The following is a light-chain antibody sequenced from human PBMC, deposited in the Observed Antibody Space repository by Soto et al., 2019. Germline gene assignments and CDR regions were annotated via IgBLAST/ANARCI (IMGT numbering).Light chain of an antibody. Sequence: VLTQSPGTLSLSPGERATLSCRASRSVDGTYIAWYQHKPGQAPSILIYSASTRAAGTPDRFIGSGSGGDFSLTINRLEPEDFAVYYCQLYGKSRGYTFGQGTKLEI. CDR1: RSVDGTY. J-gene: IGKJ2*01. V-gene: IGKV3-20*01. CDR2: SAS. CDR3: QLYGKSRGYT.